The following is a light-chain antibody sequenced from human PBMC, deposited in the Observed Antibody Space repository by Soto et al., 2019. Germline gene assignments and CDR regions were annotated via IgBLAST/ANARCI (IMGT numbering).Light chain of an antibody. Sequence: QSALTQPASVSGSPGQSITISCTGTSSDVGGYNYVSWYQQHPDKAPKLMIYDVSHRPSGVSTRFSGSKSGNTASLTISGLQAEDDADYYCSSYTSSSTLVFGGGTQLTVL. CDR3: SSYTSSSTLV. V-gene: IGLV2-14*03. CDR2: DVS. CDR1: SSDVGGYNY. J-gene: IGLJ2*01.